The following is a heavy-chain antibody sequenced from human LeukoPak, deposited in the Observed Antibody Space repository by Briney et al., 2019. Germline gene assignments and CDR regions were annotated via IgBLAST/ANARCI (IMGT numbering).Heavy chain of an antibody. V-gene: IGHV1-69*13. CDR2: IIPIFGTA. CDR1: GGTFSSYA. J-gene: IGHJ4*02. CDR3: ASGYYDSSGYLYYFDY. Sequence: ASVKVSCKASGGTFSSYAISWVRQAPGQGLEWMGGIIPIFGTANYAQKFQGRVTITADESTSTAYMELSSLRSEDTAVYYCASGYYDSSGYLYYFDYWGQGTLVTVSS. D-gene: IGHD3-22*01.